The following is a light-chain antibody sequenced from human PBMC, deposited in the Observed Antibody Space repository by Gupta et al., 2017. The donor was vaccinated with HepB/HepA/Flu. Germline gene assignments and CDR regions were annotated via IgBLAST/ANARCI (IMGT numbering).Light chain of an antibody. J-gene: IGKJ4*01. Sequence: VMTQSPLSLPVTPGEPASISCRSSQSLLHSNGYNYLDWYLQKSGQSPQLLIYLGSNRASGVPDRFSGSGSGTDFTLKISRVEAEDVGVYYCMQTLQTPLTFGGGTKVEIK. CDR1: QSLLHSNGYNY. CDR2: LGS. CDR3: MQTLQTPLT. V-gene: IGKV2-28*01.